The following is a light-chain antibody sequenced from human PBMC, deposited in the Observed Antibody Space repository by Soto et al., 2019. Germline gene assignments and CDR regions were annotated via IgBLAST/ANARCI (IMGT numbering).Light chain of an antibody. J-gene: IGLJ1*01. CDR3: GSWDSSLSAYV. CDR1: SSNIGSNY. CDR2: GNN. Sequence: QSVLTQPPSASGTPGQRVTISCSGSSSNIGSNYVYWYQQLPGTAPKLLIYGNNKRPSGVPDRFSGSKSGTSATLGITGFQTGDEADYYCGSWDSSLSAYVFGTGTKVTVL. V-gene: IGLV1-47*02.